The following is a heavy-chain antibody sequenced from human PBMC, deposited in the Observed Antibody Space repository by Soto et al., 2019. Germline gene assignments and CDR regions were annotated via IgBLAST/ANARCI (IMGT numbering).Heavy chain of an antibody. CDR2: IVVGSGNT. CDR1: GFTFTSSA. D-gene: IGHD2-15*01. V-gene: IGHV1-58*02. Sequence: SVKVSCKASGFTFTSSAMQWVRQARGQRLEWIGWIVVGSGNTNYAQKFQERVTITRDMSTSTSYMELSSLRSEDTAVYYCAAPRGSCSGGSCYSDARYYYMDVWGKGTTVTVSS. CDR3: AAPRGSCSGGSCYSDARYYYMDV. J-gene: IGHJ6*03.